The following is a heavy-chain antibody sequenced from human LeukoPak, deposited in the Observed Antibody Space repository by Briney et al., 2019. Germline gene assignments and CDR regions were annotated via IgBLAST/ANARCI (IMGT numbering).Heavy chain of an antibody. J-gene: IGHJ4*02. CDR2: IYYSGST. CDR3: ARDLYSGSYYFDY. CDR1: GGSISSYY. Sequence: PSETLSLTCTVSGGSISSYYWSWIRQPPGKGLEWIGCIYYSGSTNYNPSLKSRVTISVDTSKNQFSLKLSSVTAADTAVYYCARDLYSGSYYFDYWGQGTLVTVSS. D-gene: IGHD1-26*01. V-gene: IGHV4-59*01.